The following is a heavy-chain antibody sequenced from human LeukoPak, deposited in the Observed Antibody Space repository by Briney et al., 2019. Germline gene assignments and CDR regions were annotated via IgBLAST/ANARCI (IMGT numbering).Heavy chain of an antibody. J-gene: IGHJ4*02. D-gene: IGHD6-13*01. CDR3: ARGLRSSSWYEVGY. CDR2: INHSGST. CDR1: GGSFSRYY. V-gene: IGHV4-34*01. Sequence: SETLSLTCAVYGGSFSRYYWSWIRQPPGKGLEWIGEINHSGSTNYNPSLKSRVTISVDTSKNQFSLKLSSVTAADTAVYYCARGLRSSSWYEVGYWGQGTLVTVSS.